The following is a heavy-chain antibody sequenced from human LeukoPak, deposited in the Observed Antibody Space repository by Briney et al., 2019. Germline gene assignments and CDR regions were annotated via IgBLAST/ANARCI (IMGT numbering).Heavy chain of an antibody. J-gene: IGHJ4*02. Sequence: GGSLRLSCSASEFTFSNYGMHWVRQVPGKGLEWVAFTGYDGSNEHYADSVKGRFTISRDNSKNTLYLQMNSLRAEDTAVYYCALVATTTPFDYWGQGTLVTVSS. CDR3: ALVATTTPFDY. CDR1: EFTFSNYG. V-gene: IGHV3-30*02. D-gene: IGHD5-12*01. CDR2: TGYDGSNE.